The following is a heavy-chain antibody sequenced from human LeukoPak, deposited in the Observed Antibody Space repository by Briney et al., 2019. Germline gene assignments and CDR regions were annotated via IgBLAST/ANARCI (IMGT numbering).Heavy chain of an antibody. CDR2: IGGGGFNT. CDR3: AKDNFGLVPYCFDS. V-gene: IGHV3-23*01. J-gene: IGHJ4*02. Sequence: GGSLRLSCVASGFTFTDYAMSWVRQAPGKGLEWVSSIGGGGFNTHYADSVKGRFSISRDTSTNPLYLEMNSLRADDSALYYCAKDNFGLVPYCFDSWGQGTLVTVSS. CDR1: GFTFTDYA. D-gene: IGHD2-21*01.